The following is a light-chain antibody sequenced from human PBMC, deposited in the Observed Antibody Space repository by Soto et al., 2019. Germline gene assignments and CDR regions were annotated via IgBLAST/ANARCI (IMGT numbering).Light chain of an antibody. CDR1: QSVSNNY. CDR3: QQYISSPLT. V-gene: IGKV3-20*01. J-gene: IGKJ1*01. Sequence: EIVLTQSPGTLSLSPVERATLSCRASQSVSNNYLAWYQQKPGQAPRLVIYGASSRGTGIPDRFSASGSGTDFTLTISRLEPEDFAVYYCQQYISSPLTFGQGTKVDIK. CDR2: GAS.